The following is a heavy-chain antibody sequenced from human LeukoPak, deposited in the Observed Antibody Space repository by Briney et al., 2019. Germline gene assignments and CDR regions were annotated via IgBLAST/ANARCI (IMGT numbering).Heavy chain of an antibody. Sequence: SQTLSPTCAISGDSVSSNSAAWIWIRQSPSRGLEWLGRTYYRSKWYTEYAVSVRSRITINPDTSKNQFSLQLNSVTPEDTAVYYCARAPSSGWSRDFDYWGQGTLVTVSS. V-gene: IGHV6-1*01. CDR1: GDSVSSNSAA. CDR3: ARAPSSGWSRDFDY. CDR2: TYYRSKWYT. J-gene: IGHJ4*02. D-gene: IGHD6-19*01.